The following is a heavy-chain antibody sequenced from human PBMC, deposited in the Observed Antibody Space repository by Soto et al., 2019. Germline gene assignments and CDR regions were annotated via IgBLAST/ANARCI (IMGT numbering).Heavy chain of an antibody. J-gene: IGHJ4*02. Sequence: PSETLSLTCSVSGASVSSGSFYWSWIRHPPGNGLEWIGFIYNNDTFNYNPSLKSRVTLSVYTSKHQFSLKLSSVTYADTAVYYCARVPLRYSSSHNFDSWGQGAMVTLYS. CDR3: ARVPLRYSSSHNFDS. CDR1: GASVSSGSFY. CDR2: IYNNDTF. V-gene: IGHV4-61*01. D-gene: IGHD6-19*01.